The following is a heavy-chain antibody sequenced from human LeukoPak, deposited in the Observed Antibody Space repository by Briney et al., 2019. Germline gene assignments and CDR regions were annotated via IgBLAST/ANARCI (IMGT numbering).Heavy chain of an antibody. V-gene: IGHV3-23*01. Sequence: GGSLRLSCAASGFTFSSYAMSWVRQAPGKGLEWVSTIGVSGGSTYYADSVKGRFTISRDNPKNTLYLQMNSLRAEDTAVYYCAKTQNWDSFDYWGQGTLVTVSS. CDR2: IGVSGGST. CDR3: AKTQNWDSFDY. CDR1: GFTFSSYA. D-gene: IGHD7-27*01. J-gene: IGHJ4*02.